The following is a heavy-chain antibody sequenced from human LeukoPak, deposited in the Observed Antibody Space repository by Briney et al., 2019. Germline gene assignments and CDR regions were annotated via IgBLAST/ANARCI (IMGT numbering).Heavy chain of an antibody. J-gene: IGHJ5*02. V-gene: IGHV7-4-1*02. Sequence: ASVKVSCKASGYTFTSYAMNWVRQAPGQWLEWMGWINTNTGNPTYAQGFTGRFVFSLDTSVSTAYLQISSLKAEDTAVYYCARGRVVITTENWFDPWGQGTLVTVSS. CDR2: INTNTGNP. D-gene: IGHD3-22*01. CDR3: ARGRVVITTENWFDP. CDR1: GYTFTSYA.